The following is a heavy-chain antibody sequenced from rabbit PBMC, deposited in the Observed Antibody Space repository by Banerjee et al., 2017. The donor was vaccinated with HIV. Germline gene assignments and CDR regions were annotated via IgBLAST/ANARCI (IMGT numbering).Heavy chain of an antibody. J-gene: IGHJ4*01. CDR3: ARDASSSGYDFYL. Sequence: QSLEESGGDPVKPGASLTLTCTASGFSFSSSYWMCWVRQAPGKGLEWIACIDAGSSGRTYYASWAEGRFTISKTSSTTVTLQMTSLTAADTATYFCARDASSSGYDFYLWGPGTLVTVS. D-gene: IGHD1-1*01. V-gene: IGHV1S40*01. CDR1: GFSFSSSYW. CDR2: IDAGSSGRT.